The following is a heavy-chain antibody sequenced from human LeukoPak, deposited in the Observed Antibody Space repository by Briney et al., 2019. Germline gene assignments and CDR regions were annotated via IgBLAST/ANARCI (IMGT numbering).Heavy chain of an antibody. Sequence: PSETLSLTCAVYGGSFSGYYWSWIRQPPGKGLEWIGEINHSGSTNYNPPLKSRVTISVDTSKNQFSLKLSSVTAADTAVYYCARDLLPNWFDPWGQGTLVTVSS. CDR3: ARDLLPNWFDP. J-gene: IGHJ5*02. V-gene: IGHV4-34*01. D-gene: IGHD1-26*01. CDR2: INHSGST. CDR1: GGSFSGYY.